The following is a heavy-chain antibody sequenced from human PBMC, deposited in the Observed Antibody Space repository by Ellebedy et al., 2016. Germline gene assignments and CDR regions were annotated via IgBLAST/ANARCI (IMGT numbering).Heavy chain of an antibody. CDR2: ISWNSAAI. J-gene: IGHJ4*02. CDR1: GFTFDDYA. V-gene: IGHV3-9*01. D-gene: IGHD3-10*01. Sequence: SLKISCATSGFTFDDYALHWARQVPGKGLEWVSGISWNSAAIGYGEAVKGRFTISRDSAKNYLYLQMNSLRVEDTALYFCAKGTMDYLHHWGQGTLVTVSS. CDR3: AKGTMDYLHH.